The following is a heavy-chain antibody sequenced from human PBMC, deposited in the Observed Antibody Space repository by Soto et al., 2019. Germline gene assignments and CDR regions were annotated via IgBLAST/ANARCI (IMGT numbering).Heavy chain of an antibody. CDR2: IYYSGST. CDR3: ARGYGDYHYYYYGMDV. D-gene: IGHD4-17*01. J-gene: IGHJ6*02. CDR1: GDSISNYY. Sequence: QVQLQESGPGLVKPSETLSLTCTVSGDSISNYYWSWIRQPPGKGLEWIGYIYYSGSTIYSPSLKSRVTISGDTSKNQFSLKLSSVTAADTAVYYCARGYGDYHYYYYGMDVWGQGTTVTVSS. V-gene: IGHV4-59*01.